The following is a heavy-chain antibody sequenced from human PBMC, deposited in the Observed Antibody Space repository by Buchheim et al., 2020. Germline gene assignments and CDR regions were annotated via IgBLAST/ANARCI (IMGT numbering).Heavy chain of an antibody. D-gene: IGHD3-16*02. CDR3: ARGVPVRLGELSSDYYFDY. Sequence: QVQLQQWGAGLLKPSETLSLTCTVFGGSLSGYYWSWIRQPPDKGLEWIGEFTRSGSTNYNPSLASRVTISVDTSKNQFSLKLSSVTAADTAVYYCARGVPVRLGELSSDYYFDYWGQGTL. CDR1: GGSLSGYY. CDR2: FTRSGST. J-gene: IGHJ4*02. V-gene: IGHV4-34*01.